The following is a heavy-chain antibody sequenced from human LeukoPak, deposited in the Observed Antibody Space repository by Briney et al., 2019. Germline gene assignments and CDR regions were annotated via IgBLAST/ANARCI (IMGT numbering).Heavy chain of an antibody. D-gene: IGHD3-22*01. Sequence: GASVKVSCKVSGYTLTELSMHWARQAPGKGLEWMGGFDPEDGETIYAQKFQGRVTMTEDTSTDTAYMELSSLRSEDTAVYYCASIPSWYYYDSSGYYQDYWGQGTLVTVSS. CDR2: FDPEDGET. CDR3: ASIPSWYYYDSSGYYQDY. J-gene: IGHJ4*02. V-gene: IGHV1-24*01. CDR1: GYTLTELS.